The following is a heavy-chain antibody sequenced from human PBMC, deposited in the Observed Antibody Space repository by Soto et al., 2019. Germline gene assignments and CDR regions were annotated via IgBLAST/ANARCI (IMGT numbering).Heavy chain of an antibody. J-gene: IGHJ5*02. D-gene: IGHD3-3*01. Sequence: GGSLRLSCAASGFTFSSYAMSWVRQAPGKGLEWVSAISGSGGSTYYADSVKGRFTISRDNSKNTRYLQMNSLRAEDTAVYYLAKEPTPPPPDYDFWSGYRMGNWFDPWGQGTLVTVSS. CDR2: ISGSGGST. CDR3: AKEPTPPPPDYDFWSGYRMGNWFDP. V-gene: IGHV3-23*01. CDR1: GFTFSSYA.